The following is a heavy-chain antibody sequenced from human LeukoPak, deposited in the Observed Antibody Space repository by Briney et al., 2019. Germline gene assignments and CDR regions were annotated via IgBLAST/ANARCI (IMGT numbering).Heavy chain of an antibody. D-gene: IGHD1-26*01. CDR2: IYYSGIT. CDR1: GGSISSGSYS. Sequence: PSQTLSLTCTVSGGSISSGSYSWSWIRQPAGKGLEWIGNIYYSGITYYNPSLKSRVTISVDTSKNQFSLKLSSVTAADTAVYYCARLIGSGSYRNFDYWGQGTLVTVSS. J-gene: IGHJ4*02. CDR3: ARLIGSGSYRNFDY. V-gene: IGHV4-30-2*03.